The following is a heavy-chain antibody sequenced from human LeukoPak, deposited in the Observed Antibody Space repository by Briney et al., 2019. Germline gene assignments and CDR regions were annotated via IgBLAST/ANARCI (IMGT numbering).Heavy chain of an antibody. J-gene: IGHJ4*01. CDR3: ARDRHGTLKY. CDR2: ILYDGSHQ. V-gene: IGHV3-30*01. D-gene: IGHD1-26*01. CDR1: GFTFIHYS. Sequence: PGRSLRLSCARSGFTFIHYSVGSVRQAPGKWVEWVAGILYDGSHQYSADSVKGRLTISRDNPRHTLYLQMNSLRPEDTAVYYCARDRHGTLKYWGQGTMVTVSS.